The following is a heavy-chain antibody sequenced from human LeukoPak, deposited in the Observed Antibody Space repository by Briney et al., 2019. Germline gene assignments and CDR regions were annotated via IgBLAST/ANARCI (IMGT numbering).Heavy chain of an antibody. D-gene: IGHD3-3*01. Sequence: PGGSLRLSCAASGFTFSSYAMSWVRQAPGKGLEWVSAISGSGANTYYADSVKGRFTISRDNSKNTLYLQMNSLRAEDTAVYYCAKGYDFWSGYSPYNWFDPWGQGTLVTVSS. CDR2: ISGSGANT. V-gene: IGHV3-23*01. CDR1: GFTFSSYA. CDR3: AKGYDFWSGYSPYNWFDP. J-gene: IGHJ5*02.